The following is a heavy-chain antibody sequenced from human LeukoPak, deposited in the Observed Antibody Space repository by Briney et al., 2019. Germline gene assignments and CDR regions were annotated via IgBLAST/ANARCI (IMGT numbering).Heavy chain of an antibody. CDR3: AKVAVYDSSGSDY. CDR1: GFTFSSYG. CDR2: IRYDGSNK. Sequence: TGRPLRLSCAASGFTFSSYGMHWVRQAPGKGLEWVAFIRYDGSNKYYADSVKGRFTISRDNSKNTLYLQMNSLRAEDTAVYYCAKVAVYDSSGSDYWGQGTLVTVSS. V-gene: IGHV3-30*02. D-gene: IGHD3-22*01. J-gene: IGHJ4*02.